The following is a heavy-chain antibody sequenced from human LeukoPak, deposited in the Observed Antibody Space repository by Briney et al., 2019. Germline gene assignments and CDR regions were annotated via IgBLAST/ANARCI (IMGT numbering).Heavy chain of an antibody. D-gene: IGHD3-22*01. Sequence: TGGSLRLSCAASGFTFSRYSTNWVRQAPGKGLEWVSSISSSSSYIYYADSVKGRFTISRDNAKNSLYLQMNSLRAEDTAVYYCAKDLRKYYDFSGYFDSWGQGTLVTVSS. CDR3: AKDLRKYYDFSGYFDS. V-gene: IGHV3-21*01. CDR1: GFTFSRYS. CDR2: ISSSSSYI. J-gene: IGHJ4*02.